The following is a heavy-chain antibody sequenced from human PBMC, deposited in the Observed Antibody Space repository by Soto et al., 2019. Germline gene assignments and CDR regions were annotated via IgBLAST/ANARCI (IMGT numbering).Heavy chain of an antibody. CDR1: GFTFNSVS. V-gene: IGHV3-30*04. Sequence: QVQLVESGGGMAQAGTSLRLSCTGSGFTFNSVSQHWVRQGPDKGLEWVAVVSFDGKVTYYADSVKGRFTVSRDISKNTNNLQANSLRPEDTAVYYCAREPYGDSQDFDYWGQGTPVNVSS. J-gene: IGHJ4*02. CDR2: VSFDGKVT. CDR3: AREPYGDSQDFDY. D-gene: IGHD2-21*02.